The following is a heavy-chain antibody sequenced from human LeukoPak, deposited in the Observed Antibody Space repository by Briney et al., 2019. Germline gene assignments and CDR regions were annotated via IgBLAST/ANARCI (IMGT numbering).Heavy chain of an antibody. D-gene: IGHD6-19*01. Sequence: GGSLRLSCVASGFAFGEYAMGWVRQAPGKGLEWVSAITNSGGSTYYADSVKGRFTISRDNPKNTLYLQMKSLRVEDTAVYYCVKEAVTPHFDYWGQGTLVTVSS. J-gene: IGHJ4*02. CDR1: GFAFGEYA. CDR2: ITNSGGST. CDR3: VKEAVTPHFDY. V-gene: IGHV3-23*01.